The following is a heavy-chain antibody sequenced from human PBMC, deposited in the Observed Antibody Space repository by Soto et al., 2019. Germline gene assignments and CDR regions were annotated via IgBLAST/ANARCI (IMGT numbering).Heavy chain of an antibody. CDR2: INRHGDST. V-gene: IGHV3-20*04. J-gene: IGHJ4*02. CDR3: SRDHRWGYEYGDYGDS. CDR1: GFGFDEYG. D-gene: IGHD4-17*01. Sequence: EVYLVESGGGVVRTGGSLRLSCAASGFGFDEYGMSWVRQGPGKGLEWVSGINRHGDSTGYADSVKGRFTISRDNAKNSLYLQMNGLRVEDTAFYYCSRDHRWGYEYGDYGDSWGQGTLVTVSS.